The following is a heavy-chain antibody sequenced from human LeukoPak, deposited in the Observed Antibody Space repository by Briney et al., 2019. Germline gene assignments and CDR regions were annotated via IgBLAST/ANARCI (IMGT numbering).Heavy chain of an antibody. CDR1: GFTVSSNY. Sequence: GGSLRLSCAASGFTVSSNYMSWVRQAPGKGLEWVSVIYSGGSTYYADSVKGRFTISRDNSKNTLYLQMNSLRAEDTAVYYCARLTPRGYSYGYFDYWGQGTLVTVSS. CDR3: ARLTPRGYSYGYFDY. CDR2: IYSGGST. J-gene: IGHJ4*02. D-gene: IGHD5-18*01. V-gene: IGHV3-66*04.